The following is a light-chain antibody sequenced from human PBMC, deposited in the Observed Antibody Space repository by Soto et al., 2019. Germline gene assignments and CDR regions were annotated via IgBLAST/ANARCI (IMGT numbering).Light chain of an antibody. V-gene: IGKV3-20*01. Sequence: EIVLTQSPGTLSLSLGDRATLSCRASQTVDHAYVAWYQQRPGQAPSLLIYGASTRAADVPERFSGSGSGTDFTLTISRLEPEDSAVYYCQQYGNSPWTFGQGTKVEIK. CDR3: QQYGNSPWT. J-gene: IGKJ1*01. CDR2: GAS. CDR1: QTVDHAY.